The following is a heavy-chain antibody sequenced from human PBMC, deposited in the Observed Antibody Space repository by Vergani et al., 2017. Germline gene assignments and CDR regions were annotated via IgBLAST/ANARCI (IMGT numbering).Heavy chain of an antibody. J-gene: IGHJ5*02. V-gene: IGHV3-9*02. CDR1: GFTSAGYS. D-gene: IGHD6-6*01. CDR2: ISWNINSI. CDR3: AKDLGTSSGGGWFDP. Sequence: EVQLEESGGGLVLPGRSLRLSCVASGFTSAGYSMHWVRQAPGKGLYCVSGISWNINSIFYADSVKGRFTISIDNAKNSLYLQMNSLRAEDTALYYCAKDLGTSSGGGWFDPWGQGTLVTVSS.